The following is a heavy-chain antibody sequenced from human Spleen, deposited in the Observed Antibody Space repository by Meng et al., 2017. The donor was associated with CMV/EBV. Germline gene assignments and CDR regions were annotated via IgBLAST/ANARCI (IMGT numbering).Heavy chain of an antibody. CDR3: ARDRTVTSEGYYYYYGMDV. CDR2: IIPILGIA. D-gene: IGHD4-17*01. V-gene: IGHV1-69*16. J-gene: IGHJ6*02. Sequence: SVKVSCKASGGTFSSYTISWVRQAPGQGLEWMGRIIPILGIANYAQKFQGRVTITTDESTSTAYMELSSLRSEDTAVYYCARDRTVTSEGYYYYYGMDVWGQGTTVTVSS. CDR1: GGTFSSYT.